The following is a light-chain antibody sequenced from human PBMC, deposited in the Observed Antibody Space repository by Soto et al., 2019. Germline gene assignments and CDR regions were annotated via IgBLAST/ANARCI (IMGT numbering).Light chain of an antibody. Sequence: VLTQSPGTLSLSPGDRATLSCRASQSVSGTSLAWYLQKPGQAPRLLIYNAVSRAAGIPDRFSGSGSGTAFSLTINRLEPDDFAVYYCQLYGTSPLTFGQGTKVDIK. CDR2: NAV. J-gene: IGKJ1*01. CDR3: QLYGTSPLT. CDR1: QSVSGTS. V-gene: IGKV3-20*01.